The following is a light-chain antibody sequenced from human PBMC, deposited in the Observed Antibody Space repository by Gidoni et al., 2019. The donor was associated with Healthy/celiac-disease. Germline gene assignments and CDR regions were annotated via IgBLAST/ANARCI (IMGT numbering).Light chain of an antibody. CDR3: QQSYSTPLT. CDR2: AAS. V-gene: IGKV1-39*01. CDR1: QSISSY. Sequence: DSQMTQYPSSLSASVGDRVTITCRASQSISSYLNWYQQKPGKAPKLLIYAASSLQSGVPSRFSGSGSGTDFTLTISSLQPEDFATYYCQQSYSTPLTFGGXTKVEIK. J-gene: IGKJ4*01.